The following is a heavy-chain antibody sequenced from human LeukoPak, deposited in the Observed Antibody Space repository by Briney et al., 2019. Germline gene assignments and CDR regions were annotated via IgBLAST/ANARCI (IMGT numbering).Heavy chain of an antibody. D-gene: IGHD4-17*01. V-gene: IGHV3-30*14. CDR1: GFTFSSYA. CDR3: ASDPPGDYGLGF. Sequence: AGGSLRLSCAASGFTFSSYAMHWVRQAPGKGLEWVAVISYHGTNKYYADSVKGRFTISRDNSNNTLYLQMNRLRVKDTAVYYCASDPPGDYGLGFWGQGTLVTVSS. J-gene: IGHJ4*02. CDR2: ISYHGTNK.